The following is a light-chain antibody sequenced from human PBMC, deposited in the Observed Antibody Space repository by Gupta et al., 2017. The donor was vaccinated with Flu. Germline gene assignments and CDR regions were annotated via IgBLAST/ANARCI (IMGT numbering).Light chain of an antibody. V-gene: IGKV3-20*01. J-gene: IGKJ4*01. CDR3: QQDGSSVT. CDR1: QSVSSSY. Sequence: EIVLTQSPGTLSLSPGERATLSCRASQSVSSSYLAWYQQKPGQAPRLIIYGASSRASGSPGGFSGGGYGKDFTLTSSRREDEDFAVYYVQQDGSSVTFGGGTKVDIK. CDR2: GAS.